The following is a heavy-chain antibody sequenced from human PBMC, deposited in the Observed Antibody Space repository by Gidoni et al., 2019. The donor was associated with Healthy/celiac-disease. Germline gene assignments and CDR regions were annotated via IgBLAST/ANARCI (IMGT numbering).Heavy chain of an antibody. Sequence: LVQSGAEVKKPGSTVKVSCQASGGTFSSNTISWVRQAPGQGLEWMGRIIPILGIANYAQKFQGRVTITADKSTSTAYMELSSLRSEDTAVYYCAREVYDYVGGSDRRPPYFDYWGQGTLVTVSS. V-gene: IGHV1-69*08. CDR3: AREVYDYVGGSDRRPPYFDY. D-gene: IGHD3-16*02. J-gene: IGHJ4*02. CDR2: IIPILGIA. CDR1: GGTFSSNT.